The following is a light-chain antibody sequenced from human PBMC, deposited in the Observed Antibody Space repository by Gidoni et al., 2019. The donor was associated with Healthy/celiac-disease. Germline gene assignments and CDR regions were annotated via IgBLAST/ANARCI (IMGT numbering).Light chain of an antibody. CDR1: QSLLHSNGYNY. V-gene: IGKV2-28*01. Sequence: DIVMTQSPLSLPVTPGEPASISCRSSQSLLHSNGYNYLDWYLQKPGQSPQLLIYLGSNRASGVPDRFSGRGSGTDFTLKISRVEAEEVGVYYCMQALQTPLTFGGGTKVEIK. CDR2: LGS. CDR3: MQALQTPLT. J-gene: IGKJ4*02.